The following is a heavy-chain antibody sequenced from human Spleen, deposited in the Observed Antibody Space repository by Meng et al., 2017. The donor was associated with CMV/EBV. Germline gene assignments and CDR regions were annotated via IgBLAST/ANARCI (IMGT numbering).Heavy chain of an antibody. CDR1: YNFSNYY. J-gene: IGHJ4*02. Sequence: YNFSNYYIHWVRQTPGQGLEWMDIVDPSSGGVTCTQKFQGRVTMTRDTSTNTVNMELIGLRSEGTAIYYCAREGGVTTASSKTHFDYWGQGTLVTVSS. V-gene: IGHV1-46*01. D-gene: IGHD4-11*01. CDR2: VDPSSGGV. CDR3: AREGGVTTASSKTHFDY.